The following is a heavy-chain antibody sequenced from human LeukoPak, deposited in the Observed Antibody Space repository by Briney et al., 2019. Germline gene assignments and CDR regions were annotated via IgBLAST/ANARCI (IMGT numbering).Heavy chain of an antibody. Sequence: TSETLSLTCTVSGGSISSSSYYWGWIRQPPGKGLEWIGSIYYSGSTNYNPSLKSRVTISVDTSKNQFSLKLSSVTAADTAVYYCARRHDYGGNTFDYWGQGTLVTVSS. CDR1: GGSISSSSYY. V-gene: IGHV4-39*01. CDR2: IYYSGST. J-gene: IGHJ4*02. D-gene: IGHD4-23*01. CDR3: ARRHDYGGNTFDY.